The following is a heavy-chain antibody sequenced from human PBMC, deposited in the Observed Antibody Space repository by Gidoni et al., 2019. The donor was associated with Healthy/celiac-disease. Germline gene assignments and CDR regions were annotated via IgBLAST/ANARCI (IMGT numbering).Heavy chain of an antibody. CDR2: IYYSGST. CDR1: GGSISSYY. V-gene: IGHV4-59*01. Sequence: QVQLQESGPGLVKPSETLSLTCTVSGGSISSYYWSWIRQPPGKGLEWIGYIYYSGSTNYNPSLKSRVTISVDTSKNQFSLKLSSVTAADTAVYYCARAEYRSSVYYMDVWGKGTTVTVSS. J-gene: IGHJ6*03. D-gene: IGHD6-6*01. CDR3: ARAEYRSSVYYMDV.